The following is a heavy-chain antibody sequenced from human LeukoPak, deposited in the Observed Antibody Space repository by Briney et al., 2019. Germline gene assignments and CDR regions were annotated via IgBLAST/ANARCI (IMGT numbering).Heavy chain of an antibody. J-gene: IGHJ4*02. V-gene: IGHV4-34*01. D-gene: IGHD3-3*01. CDR2: INHSEST. Sequence: SETLSLTCAVYGGSFSGYYWSWIRQPPGKGLEWIGEINHSESTKYNPSLKSRVTISVDTSKNQFSLKLSSVTAADTAVYYCARGAFWSGYRHPGFDYWGQGTLVTVSS. CDR1: GGSFSGYY. CDR3: ARGAFWSGYRHPGFDY.